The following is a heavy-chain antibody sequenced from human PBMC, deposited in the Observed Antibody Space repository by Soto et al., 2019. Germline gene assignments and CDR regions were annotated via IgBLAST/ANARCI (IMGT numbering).Heavy chain of an antibody. J-gene: IGHJ5*02. CDR1: GGSISSSNW. V-gene: IGHV4-4*02. CDR2: IYHSGST. Sequence: QVQLQESGPGLVKPSGTLSLTCAVSGGSISSSNWWSWVRQPPGTGLEWIGEIYHSGSTNYNPSLNSRVTISVDKSTNQFSLKLSSVTAADTAVYYCARGSGIYPRGTAWFDPWGQGTLVTVSS. CDR3: ARGSGIYPRGTAWFDP. D-gene: IGHD3-10*01.